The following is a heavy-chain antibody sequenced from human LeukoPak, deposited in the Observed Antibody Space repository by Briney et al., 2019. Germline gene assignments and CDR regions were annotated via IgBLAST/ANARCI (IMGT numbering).Heavy chain of an antibody. J-gene: IGHJ4*02. CDR2: ISHSGST. D-gene: IGHD2-15*01. V-gene: IGHV4-34*01. CDR1: GGSFSGYY. CDR3: ARGRIYCSGGSCSIFDY. Sequence: SETLSLTCAVYGGSFSGYYWSWIRQPPGKGLEWIGEISHSGSTNYNLSLKSRVTISVDTSKNQFSLKLSSVTAADTAVYYCARGRIYCSGGSCSIFDYWGQGTLVTVSS.